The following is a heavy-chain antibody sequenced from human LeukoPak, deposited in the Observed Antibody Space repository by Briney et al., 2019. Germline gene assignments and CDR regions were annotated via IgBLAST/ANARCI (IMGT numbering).Heavy chain of an antibody. Sequence: ASVKVSCKASGYTFTSYYMHWVRQSPGQGLEWMGIINPSGGSTSYAQKFQGRVTMTRDTSTSTVYMELRSLRSEDTAVYYCARVNVVATFAFEPWGQETLLTVSS. CDR3: ARVNVVATFAFEP. CDR2: INPSGGST. D-gene: IGHD5-12*01. V-gene: IGHV1-46*01. J-gene: IGHJ5*02. CDR1: GYTFTSYY.